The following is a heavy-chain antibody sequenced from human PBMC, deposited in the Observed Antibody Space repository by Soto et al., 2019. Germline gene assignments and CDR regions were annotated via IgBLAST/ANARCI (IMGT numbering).Heavy chain of an antibody. J-gene: IGHJ3*02. D-gene: IGHD6-13*01. CDR3: AREAPYSSNDAFDI. CDR2: ISSSSSYI. Sequence: GGALRHSCAASGFTFSSYSMNWVRQAPGKGLEWVSSISSSSSYIYYADSVKGRFTISRDNAKNSLYLQMNSLRAEDTAVYYCAREAPYSSNDAFDIWGQGTMVTVSS. CDR1: GFTFSSYS. V-gene: IGHV3-21*01.